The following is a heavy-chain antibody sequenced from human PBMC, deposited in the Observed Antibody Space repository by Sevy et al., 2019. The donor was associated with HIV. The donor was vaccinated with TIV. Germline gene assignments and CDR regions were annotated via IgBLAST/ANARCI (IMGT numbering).Heavy chain of an antibody. Sequence: GGSLRLSCTASGFTVSSNYMSWVRQAPGKGLEWVSVIYSGGSTYYADSVKGRFTISRDNSKNTLYLQMNSLRAEDTAVYYCARYGIAAASFYYWGQGTLVTVSS. CDR2: IYSGGST. CDR3: ARYGIAAASFYY. V-gene: IGHV3-53*01. J-gene: IGHJ4*02. CDR1: GFTVSSNY. D-gene: IGHD6-13*01.